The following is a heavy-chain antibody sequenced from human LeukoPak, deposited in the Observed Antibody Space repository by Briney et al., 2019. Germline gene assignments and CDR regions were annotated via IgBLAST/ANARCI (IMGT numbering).Heavy chain of an antibody. CDR1: GGSISSSSYY. V-gene: IGHV4-61*05. D-gene: IGHD6-13*01. J-gene: IGHJ6*03. CDR2: IYYSGST. CDR3: ARGFIAAAGLHPFYYYYYMDV. Sequence: SETLSLTCTVSGGSISSSSYYWGWIRQPPGKGLEWIGYIYYSGSTNYNPSLKSRVTISVDTSKNQFSLKLSSVTAADTAVYYCARGFIAAAGLHPFYYYYYMDVWGKGTTVTISS.